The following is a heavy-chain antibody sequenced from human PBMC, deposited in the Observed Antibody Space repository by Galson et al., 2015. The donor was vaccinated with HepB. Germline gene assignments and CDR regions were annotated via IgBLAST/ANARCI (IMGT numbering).Heavy chain of an antibody. J-gene: IGHJ4*02. D-gene: IGHD4-17*01. CDR3: ASNIYGDYKSFDY. CDR2: IIPIFGTA. Sequence: SVKVSCKASGGTFSSYAISWVRQAPGQGLEWMGGIIPIFGTANYAQKFQGRVTITADKSTSTAYMELSSLRSEDTAVYYCASNIYGDYKSFDYWGQGTLVTVSS. CDR1: GGTFSSYA. V-gene: IGHV1-69*06.